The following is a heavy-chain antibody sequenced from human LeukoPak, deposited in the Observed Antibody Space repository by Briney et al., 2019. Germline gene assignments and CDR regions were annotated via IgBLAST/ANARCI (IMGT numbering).Heavy chain of an antibody. CDR2: INHSGST. CDR3: ARGGNSWYADY. J-gene: IGHJ4*02. CDR1: GGSFSGYY. Sequence: SETLSLTCAVYGGSFSGYYWSWIRQPPGKGLEWIGEINHSGSTNYNPSLKSRVTISVDTSKNQFSLKLSSVTAADTAVYYCARGGNSWYADYWGQGTLVTVSS. D-gene: IGHD6-13*01. V-gene: IGHV4-34*01.